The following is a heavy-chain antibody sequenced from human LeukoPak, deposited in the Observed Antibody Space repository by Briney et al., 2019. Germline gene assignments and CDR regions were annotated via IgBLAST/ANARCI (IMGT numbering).Heavy chain of an antibody. Sequence: PSETLSLTCAVYGGPFSGYYWSWIRQPPGKGLEWIGEINHSGSTNYNPSLKSRVTISVDTSKNQFSLKLSSVTAADTAVYYCARGITSSSSHNWFDPWGQGTLVTVSS. D-gene: IGHD6-6*01. V-gene: IGHV4-34*01. CDR2: INHSGST. CDR3: ARGITSSSSHNWFDP. CDR1: GGPFSGYY. J-gene: IGHJ5*02.